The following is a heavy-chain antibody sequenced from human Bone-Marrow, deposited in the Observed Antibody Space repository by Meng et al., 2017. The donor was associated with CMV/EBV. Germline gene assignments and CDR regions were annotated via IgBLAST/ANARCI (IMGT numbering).Heavy chain of an antibody. CDR3: ARGGHSKVYYYGMAV. CDR2: TIPLLGIA. CDR1: GDTFSTYA. J-gene: IGHJ6*01. D-gene: IGHD4-11*01. Sequence: SVKVSCKASGDTFSTYAISWVRQAPGQGLEWMGGTIPLLGIANYAQKFQGRVTITADKSTSIAYLELSNLRSEDTAVYYCARGGHSKVYYYGMAVWGQGPTVTGSS. V-gene: IGHV1-69*10.